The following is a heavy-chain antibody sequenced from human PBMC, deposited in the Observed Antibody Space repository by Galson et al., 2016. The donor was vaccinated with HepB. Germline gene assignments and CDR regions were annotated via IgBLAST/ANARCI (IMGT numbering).Heavy chain of an antibody. CDR2: INQSGST. CDR1: GGSFSGYY. J-gene: IGHJ5*02. D-gene: IGHD3-16*02. Sequence: SETLSLTCAVYGGSFSGYYWSWIRQPPGKGLEWIGEINQSGSTNNNASLKRRLSMSVDTSKNQFSLRLSSVTAADTAVYYCARGGPYYENVWGSFRYVWFDPWGQGTLVTVSS. CDR3: ARGGPYYENVWGSFRYVWFDP. V-gene: IGHV4-34*01.